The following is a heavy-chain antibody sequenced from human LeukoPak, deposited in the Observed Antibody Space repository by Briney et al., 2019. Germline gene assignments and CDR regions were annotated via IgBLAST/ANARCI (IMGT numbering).Heavy chain of an antibody. CDR2: MNPNSGNT. Sequence: ASVKVSCKASGYTFTSYDINWVRQATGQGLEWMGWMNPNSGNTGYAQKFQGRVTMTRNTSISTAYMELSSLRSEDTAVYYCARGLGYYDSSGYYGQARDYWGQGTLVTVSS. CDR3: ARGLGYYDSSGYYGQARDY. J-gene: IGHJ4*02. CDR1: GYTFTSYD. D-gene: IGHD3-22*01. V-gene: IGHV1-8*01.